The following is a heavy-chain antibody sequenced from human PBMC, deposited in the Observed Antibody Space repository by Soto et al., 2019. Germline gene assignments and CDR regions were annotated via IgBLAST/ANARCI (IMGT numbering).Heavy chain of an antibody. V-gene: IGHV1-18*01. Sequence: GASVKVSGKASGYTFTSYFITWVRQAPGQGLEWMGWISAYNDNTNYAQMLQGRVTMTTDTSTATAYMEMRSLRSDDTAVYYCARQNYYSGMDVWGQGTTVTVSS. CDR3: ARQNYYSGMDV. CDR2: ISAYNDNT. J-gene: IGHJ6*02. CDR1: GYTFTSYF.